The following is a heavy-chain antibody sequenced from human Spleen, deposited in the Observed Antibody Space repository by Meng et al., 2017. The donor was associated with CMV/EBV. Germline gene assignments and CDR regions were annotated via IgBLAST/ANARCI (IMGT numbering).Heavy chain of an antibody. Sequence: ASVKVSCKASGYTFNNYYMHWVRQAPGQGLEWMGIINPSGGSTSYAQKFQGRVTMTRDTSINIAYMELTRLRSDDTAVYYCQYCSTTSCYNDYWGQGTLVTVSS. CDR1: GYTFNNYY. J-gene: IGHJ4*02. CDR2: INPSGGST. CDR3: QYCSTTSCYNDY. V-gene: IGHV1-46*02. D-gene: IGHD2-2*02.